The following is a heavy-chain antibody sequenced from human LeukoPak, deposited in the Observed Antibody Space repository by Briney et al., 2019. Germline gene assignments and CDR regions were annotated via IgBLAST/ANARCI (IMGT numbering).Heavy chain of an antibody. D-gene: IGHD5-24*01. CDR1: GGTFSGYA. Sequence: ASVKVSCKASGGTFSGYAISWVRQAPGQGLEWMGRIIPIFGTANYAQKFQGRVTITTDESTSTAYMELSSLRSEDTAVYYCARDTWEMATGRIEYFDYWGQGTLVTVSP. CDR2: IIPIFGTA. CDR3: ARDTWEMATGRIEYFDY. V-gene: IGHV1-69*05. J-gene: IGHJ4*02.